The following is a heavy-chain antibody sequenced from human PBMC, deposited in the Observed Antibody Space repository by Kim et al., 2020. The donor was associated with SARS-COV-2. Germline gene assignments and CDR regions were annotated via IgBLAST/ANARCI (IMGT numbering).Heavy chain of an antibody. CDR2: IWYDGSNK. V-gene: IGHV3-33*01. CDR1: GFTFSTYG. D-gene: IGHD2-2*01. CDR3: ARARGCSSTTCYLTSNSSYYWMDV. J-gene: IGHJ6*02. Sequence: GGSLRLSCAASGFTFSTYGMHWVRQAPGKGLEWVAVIWYDGSNKYYADSVKGRFTISRDNSKNTLYLQMNSLRDEDTAVFYCARARGCSSTTCYLTSNSSYYWMDVWGQGTTVTVSS.